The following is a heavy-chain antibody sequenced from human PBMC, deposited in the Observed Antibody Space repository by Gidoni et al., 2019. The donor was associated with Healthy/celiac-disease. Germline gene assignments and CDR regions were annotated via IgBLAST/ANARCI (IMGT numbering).Heavy chain of an antibody. CDR2: ISYDGSNK. V-gene: IGHV3-30*18. D-gene: IGHD3-10*01. CDR3: AKTLLLWFGEPGGMDV. J-gene: IGHJ6*02. CDR1: GFTFSSYG. Sequence: QVQLVESGGGVVQPGRSLRLSCAASGFTFSSYGMHWVRQAPGKGLEWVAVISYDGSNKYYADSVKGRFTISRDNSKNTLYLQMNSLRAEDTAVYYCAKTLLLWFGEPGGMDVWGQGTTVTVSS.